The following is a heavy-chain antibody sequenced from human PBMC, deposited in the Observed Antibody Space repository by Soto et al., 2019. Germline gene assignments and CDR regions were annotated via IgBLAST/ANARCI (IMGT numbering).Heavy chain of an antibody. Sequence: QVQLVQSGAEVKQPGSSVKVSCKASGGTFSSYAISWVRQAPGQGLEWMGGIIPIFGTANYAQKFQGRVTITADESTSTAYMELSSLRSEDTAVYYCATGYSSGWYGYYYYYYGMDVWGQGTTVTVSS. CDR2: IIPIFGTA. J-gene: IGHJ6*02. V-gene: IGHV1-69*01. CDR3: ATGYSSGWYGYYYYYYGMDV. D-gene: IGHD6-19*01. CDR1: GGTFSSYA.